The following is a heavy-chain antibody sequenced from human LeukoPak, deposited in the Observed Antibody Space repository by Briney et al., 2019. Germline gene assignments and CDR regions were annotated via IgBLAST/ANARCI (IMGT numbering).Heavy chain of an antibody. D-gene: IGHD1-1*01. CDR3: AKAGARGNVNWFDS. J-gene: IGHJ5*01. CDR1: GFSFTSYA. CDR2: ISGSGRST. Sequence: PGGSLRLSCAASGFSFTSYAMNWVRPAPGKGLEWVSAISGSGRSTYSADSVRGRFTTSRDNSKNILYLQMNNLRGEDTAVYYCAKAGARGNVNWFDSWGQGTLVTVSS. V-gene: IGHV3-23*01.